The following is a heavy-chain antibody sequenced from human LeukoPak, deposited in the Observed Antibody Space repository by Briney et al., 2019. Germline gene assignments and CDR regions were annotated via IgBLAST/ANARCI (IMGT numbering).Heavy chain of an antibody. CDR2: IWYDGSNK. J-gene: IGHJ3*02. CDR3: ARDSNVVVTAIADDAFDI. D-gene: IGHD2-21*02. Sequence: GRSLRLSCAASGFTFGSYGMHWVRQAPGKGLEWVAVIWYDGSNKYYADSVKGRFTIPRDNSKNTLYLQMNSLRAEDTAVYYCARDSNVVVTAIADDAFDIWGQGTMVTVSS. V-gene: IGHV3-33*01. CDR1: GFTFGSYG.